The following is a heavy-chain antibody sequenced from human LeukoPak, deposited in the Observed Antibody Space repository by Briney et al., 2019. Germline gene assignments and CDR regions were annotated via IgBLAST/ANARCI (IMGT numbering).Heavy chain of an antibody. CDR1: GYPFTGYY. D-gene: IGHD6-13*01. V-gene: IGHV1-2*02. Sequence: GASVKLSRTASGYPFTGYYMHWVRQAPGQGLGWVGWITPNSGGTNYAQKFQGRVTMTRDTSISTDYMELSRLRSDDTAVYYCARGRAAGTAGWFDPWGQGTLVTVSS. CDR2: ITPNSGGT. J-gene: IGHJ5*02. CDR3: ARGRAAGTAGWFDP.